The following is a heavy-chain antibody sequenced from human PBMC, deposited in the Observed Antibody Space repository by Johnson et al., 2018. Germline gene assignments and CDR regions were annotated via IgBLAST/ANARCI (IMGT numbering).Heavy chain of an antibody. D-gene: IGHD3-10*01. CDR3: ARGKLDRASYYYYYMDV. V-gene: IGHV4-34*01. CDR1: GGSFSGHY. Sequence: QVQLQQGGAGLLKPSETLSLTCGVSGGSFSGHYWSWIRPAPGKGLEWIGEIRPNVSTNYNPSLKSRVTISVDTSKNQFSLELSSVTAGDSAVYYCARGKLDRASYYYYYMDVWGKGTTVTVSS. J-gene: IGHJ6*03. CDR2: IRPNVST.